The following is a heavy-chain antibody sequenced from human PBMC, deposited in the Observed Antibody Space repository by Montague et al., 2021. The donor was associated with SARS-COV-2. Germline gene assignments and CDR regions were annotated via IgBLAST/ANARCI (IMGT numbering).Heavy chain of an antibody. Sequence: SLRLSCAASGFTFDQYAMHWVRQAPGQGLEWVAGISWGSHTIDYADSVKGRFTISRDNGRKSLFLQMNSLRSEDTALYYCTKGASSSSWYPNFEQWGQGTLVTVSS. CDR2: ISWGSHTI. D-gene: IGHD6-13*01. V-gene: IGHV3-9*01. CDR3: TKGASSSSWYPNFEQ. CDR1: GFTFDQYA. J-gene: IGHJ1*01.